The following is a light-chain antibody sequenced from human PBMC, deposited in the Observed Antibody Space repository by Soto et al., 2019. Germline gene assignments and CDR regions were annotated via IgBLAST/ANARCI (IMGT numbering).Light chain of an antibody. CDR3: AAWDGSLNNVL. V-gene: IGLV1-44*01. Sequence: QAVVTQPPSASGTPGQRVTISCSGSGSSIGTNTVNWYRQLPGTAPKLLIYGDNQLPSGVPDRFSGSKSGTSASLAISGLQSEDEAEYYCAAWDGSLNNVLFGGGTKLTVL. CDR1: GSSIGTNT. J-gene: IGLJ2*01. CDR2: GDN.